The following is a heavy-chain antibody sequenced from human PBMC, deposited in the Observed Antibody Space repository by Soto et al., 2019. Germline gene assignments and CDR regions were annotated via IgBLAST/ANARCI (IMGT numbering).Heavy chain of an antibody. V-gene: IGHV4-34*12. D-gene: IGHD1-26*01. CDR2: IIHSEST. J-gene: IGHJ6*02. Sequence: SETLSLTCAVYGGSFSAYYWSWVRQPPGKGLEWIGDIIHSESTKYNPSLKSRVTISVDTSKNQFSLKLSSVTAADTAVYYCARQRPTDGRWEFANYYGMDVWGQGTPVTVSS. CDR3: ARQRPTDGRWEFANYYGMDV. CDR1: GGSFSAYY.